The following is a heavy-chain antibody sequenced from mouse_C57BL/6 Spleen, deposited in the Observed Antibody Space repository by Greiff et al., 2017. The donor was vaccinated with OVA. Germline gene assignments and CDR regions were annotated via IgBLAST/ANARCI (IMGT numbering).Heavy chain of an antibody. J-gene: IGHJ4*01. Sequence: QVQLKQSGPELVKPGASVKISCKASGYAFSSSWMNWVKQRPGKGLEWIGRIYPGDGDTNYNGKFKGKATLTADKSSSTAYMQLSSLTSEDSAVYFCARRGVTWTYYYAMDYWGQGTSVTVSS. CDR2: IYPGDGDT. CDR1: GYAFSSSW. D-gene: IGHD4-1*01. CDR3: ARRGVTWTYYYAMDY. V-gene: IGHV1-82*01.